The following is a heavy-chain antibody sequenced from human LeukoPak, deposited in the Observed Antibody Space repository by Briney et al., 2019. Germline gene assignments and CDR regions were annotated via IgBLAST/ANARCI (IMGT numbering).Heavy chain of an antibody. J-gene: IGHJ6*02. Sequence: ASVKVSCKASGYTFTSYGISWVRQAPGQGLERMGWISAYNGNTNYAQKLQGRVTMTTDTSTTTAYMELRSLRSDDTAVYYCARHSQRTYYYYGMDVWGQGTTVTVSS. CDR2: ISAYNGNT. CDR1: GYTFTSYG. CDR3: ARHSQRTYYYYGMDV. V-gene: IGHV1-18*01. D-gene: IGHD2-21*01.